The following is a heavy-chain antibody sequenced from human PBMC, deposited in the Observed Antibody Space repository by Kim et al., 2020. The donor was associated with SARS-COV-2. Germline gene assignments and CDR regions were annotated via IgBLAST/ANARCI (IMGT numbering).Heavy chain of an antibody. J-gene: IGHJ4*02. D-gene: IGHD5-18*01. Sequence: SETLSLTCTVSGGSISSYHWSWIRQPPGKGLEWIGYIYYSGSTNYNPSLKSRVTISVDTSKNQFSLKLSSVTAADTAVYYCARDGVHGDSYGYDYWGQGTLVTVSS. V-gene: IGHV4-59*01. CDR1: GGSISSYH. CDR2: IYYSGST. CDR3: ARDGVHGDSYGYDY.